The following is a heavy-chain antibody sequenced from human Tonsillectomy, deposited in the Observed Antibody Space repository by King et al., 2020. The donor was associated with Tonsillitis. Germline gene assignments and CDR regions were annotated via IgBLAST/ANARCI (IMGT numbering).Heavy chain of an antibody. J-gene: IGHJ6*02. CDR3: ARDRWFGGV. V-gene: IGHV3-11*01. CDR2: IISSGSPI. CDR1: GFIFSDHY. Sequence: VQLVESGGGLVKPGGSLRLSCAASGFIFSDHYMSLIRQAPGKGLDWISYIISSGSPIYYADSVKGRFTISRDNAKNSLYLQMNSLTAEDTAVYYCARDRWFGGVWGQGTTVTVSS. D-gene: IGHD3-10*01.